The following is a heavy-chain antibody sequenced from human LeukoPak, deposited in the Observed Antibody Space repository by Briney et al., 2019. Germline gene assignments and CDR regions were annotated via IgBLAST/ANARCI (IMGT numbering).Heavy chain of an antibody. CDR3: ARESYYGSGSYWNWFDP. Sequence: PGGSLRLSCAASGFTFSSYAMSWVRQAPGKGLEWVSTIYRGDSTYYTDSVKGRFTISRDNSKNTLYLQMNSLRAEDTAVYYCARESYYGSGSYWNWFDPWGQGTLVTVSS. D-gene: IGHD3-10*01. CDR1: GFTFSSYA. V-gene: IGHV3-66*01. CDR2: IYRGDST. J-gene: IGHJ5*02.